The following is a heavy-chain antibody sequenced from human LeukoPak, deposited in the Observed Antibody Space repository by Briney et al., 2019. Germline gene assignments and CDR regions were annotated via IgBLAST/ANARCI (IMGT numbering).Heavy chain of an antibody. CDR2: ISSSSSYI. CDR1: GFTFSSYS. J-gene: IGHJ4*02. V-gene: IGHV3-21*04. D-gene: IGHD3-3*01. CDR3: AKAPSFGGPFDY. Sequence: PGGSLRLSCAASGFTFSSYSMNWVRQAPGKGLEWVSSISSSSSYIYYADSVKGRFTISRDNAKNSLYLQMNSLRAEDTALYYCAKAPSFGGPFDYWGQGTLVTVSS.